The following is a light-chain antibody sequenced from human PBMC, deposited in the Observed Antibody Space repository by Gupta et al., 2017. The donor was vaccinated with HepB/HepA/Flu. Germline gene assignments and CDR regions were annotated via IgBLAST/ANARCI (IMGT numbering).Light chain of an antibody. CDR1: NHGSKS. Sequence: SYVLTQPPSVSVARGKTARITCGGHNHGSKSVHWDQQKPGQAPVLVIYYNTYRPSGIPDRFSGSNSGNTATLTISRVEAEDEADYYCQVWDSSSDHSVVFGGGTKLTVL. V-gene: IGLV3-21*04. CDR3: QVWDSSSDHSVV. J-gene: IGLJ2*01. CDR2: YNT.